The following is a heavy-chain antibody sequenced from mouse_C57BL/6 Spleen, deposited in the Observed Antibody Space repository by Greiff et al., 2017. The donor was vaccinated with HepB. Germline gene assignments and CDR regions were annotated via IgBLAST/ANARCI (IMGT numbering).Heavy chain of an antibody. V-gene: IGHV3-6*01. D-gene: IGHD2-4*01. CDR3: ARGEGYDYSFAY. CDR1: GYSITSGYY. Sequence: ESGPGLVKPSQSLSLTCSVTGYSITSGYYWNWIRQFPGNKLEWMGYISYDGSNNYNPSLKNRISITRDTSKNQFFLKLNSVTTEDTATYYCARGEGYDYSFAYWGQGTLVTVSA. J-gene: IGHJ3*01. CDR2: ISYDGSN.